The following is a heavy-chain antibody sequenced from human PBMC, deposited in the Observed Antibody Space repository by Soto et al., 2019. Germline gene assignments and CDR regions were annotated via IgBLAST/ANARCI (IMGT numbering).Heavy chain of an antibody. CDR1: GGSISSSNW. J-gene: IGHJ6*02. V-gene: IGHV4-4*02. D-gene: IGHD1-26*01. CDR3: ARVSGSYYYGMDV. Sequence: QVQLQESGPGLVKPSGTLSLTCAVSGGSISSSNWWSWVRQPPGKRLEWIGEIYHSGSTNYNPSLKSRVTISVEKSKNQFSLKLSSVTAADTAVYYCARVSGSYYYGMDVWGQGTTVTVSS. CDR2: IYHSGST.